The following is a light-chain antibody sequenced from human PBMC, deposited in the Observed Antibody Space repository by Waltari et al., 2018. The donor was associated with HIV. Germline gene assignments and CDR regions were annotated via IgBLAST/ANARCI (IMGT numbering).Light chain of an antibody. V-gene: IGKV1-6*02. J-gene: IGKJ2*01. CDR3: LQDFSWPFT. Sequence: AIQMTQSPTSLSASVGDRVTITCRASQGIEKDLSWYQQKPGMAPRFLIYAASISQTGVPPRFSGSGSGAAFTLTIRPLEAEDFATYYCLQDFSWPFTFGQGTKLEIK. CDR2: AAS. CDR1: QGIEKD.